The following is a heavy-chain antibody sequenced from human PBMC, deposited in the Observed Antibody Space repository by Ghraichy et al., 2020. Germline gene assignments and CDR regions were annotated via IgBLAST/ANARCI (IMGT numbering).Heavy chain of an antibody. V-gene: IGHV4-31*03. Sequence: LSLTCTVSGGSISSGGYYWSWIRQHPGKGLEWIGYIYYSGSTYYNPSLKSRVTISVDTSKNQFSLKLSSVTAADTAVYYCARAGALWFGELFRFDYWGQGTLVTVSS. CDR2: IYYSGST. J-gene: IGHJ4*02. CDR1: GGSISSGGYY. CDR3: ARAGALWFGELFRFDY. D-gene: IGHD3-10*01.